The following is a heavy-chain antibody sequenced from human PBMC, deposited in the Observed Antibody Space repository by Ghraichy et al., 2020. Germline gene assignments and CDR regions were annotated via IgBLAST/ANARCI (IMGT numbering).Heavy chain of an antibody. D-gene: IGHD6-19*01. CDR3: ASDVSGWFFDY. J-gene: IGHJ4*02. CDR1: GSTFSSKS. CDR2: INPGSIVI. Sequence: GGSLRLSCVGSGSTFSSKSINWVRQAPGKGLEWVSHINPGSIVIVYADSVKGRFTISRDNAKNSLYLQMNSLRDEDTAVYYCASDVSGWFFDYWGQGTLVTVSS. V-gene: IGHV3-48*02.